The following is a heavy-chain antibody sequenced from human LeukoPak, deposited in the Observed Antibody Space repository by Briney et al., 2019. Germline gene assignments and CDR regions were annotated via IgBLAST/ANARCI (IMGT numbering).Heavy chain of an antibody. J-gene: IGHJ4*02. CDR2: INHSGST. CDR1: GGSFSGYY. CDR3: ARGAFGWTRGQLDY. V-gene: IGHV4-34*01. D-gene: IGHD3-16*01. Sequence: SETLSLTCAVYGGSFSGYYWSWIRQPPGKGLEWIGEINHSGSTNYNPSLKSRVTISVDTSKNQFSLKLSSVTAADTAVYYCARGAFGWTRGQLDYWGQGTLVTVSS.